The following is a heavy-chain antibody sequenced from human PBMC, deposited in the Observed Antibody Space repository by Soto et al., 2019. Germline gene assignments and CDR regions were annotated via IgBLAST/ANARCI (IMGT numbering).Heavy chain of an antibody. Sequence: SETLSLTCRISGGSISSYYWNWIRQAPGKGLEWIGLISYSGSTNYNPALTSRVTISVDTSKDQISLRLNSVTAADTAVYYSARGQSTRWGYYYAGDVWGQGTTVTVAS. CDR3: ARGQSTRWGYYYAGDV. CDR2: ISYSGST. V-gene: IGHV4-59*01. CDR1: GGSISSYY. D-gene: IGHD2-15*01. J-gene: IGHJ6*01.